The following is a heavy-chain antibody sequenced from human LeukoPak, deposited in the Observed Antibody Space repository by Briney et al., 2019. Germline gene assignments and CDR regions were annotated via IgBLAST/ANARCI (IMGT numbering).Heavy chain of an antibody. J-gene: IGHJ4*02. CDR3: ARGGNPRDGPDY. D-gene: IGHD4-23*01. CDR1: GFTFSSYG. CDR2: IWYDGSNK. V-gene: IGHV3-33*01. Sequence: GRSLRLSCAASGFTFSSYGMHWVRQAPGKGLEWVAVIWYDGSNKYYADSVKGRFSISRDNSKNTLYLQMNSLGAEDTAVYYCARGGNPRDGPDYWGQGTLVTVSS.